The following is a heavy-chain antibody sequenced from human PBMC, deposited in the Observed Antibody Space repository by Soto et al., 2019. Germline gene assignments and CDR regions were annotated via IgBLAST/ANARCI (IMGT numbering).Heavy chain of an antibody. V-gene: IGHV4-59*01. Sequence: SETLSLTCAVYGGSISSYYWSWIRQPPGKGLEWIGYIYYSGSTNYNPSLKSRVTISVDTSKNQFSLKLSSVTAADTAVYYCARGAYSGSYYLFYWGQGTLVTVSS. CDR3: ARGAYSGSYYLFY. J-gene: IGHJ4*02. CDR1: GGSISSYY. CDR2: IYYSGST. D-gene: IGHD1-26*01.